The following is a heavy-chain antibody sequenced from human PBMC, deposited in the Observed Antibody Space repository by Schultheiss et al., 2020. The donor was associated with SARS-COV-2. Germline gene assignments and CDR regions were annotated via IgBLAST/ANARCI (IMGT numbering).Heavy chain of an antibody. D-gene: IGHD3-10*01. J-gene: IGHJ5*02. V-gene: IGHV4-59*12. CDR2: IYYSGST. CDR3: ARDLGGSGSYYKGWFDP. CDR1: GFTFSDYY. Sequence: GSLRLSCAASGFTFSDYYMSWIRQAPGKGLEWIGYIYYSGSTNYNPSLKSRVTISVDRSKNQFSLKLSSVTAADTAVYYCARDLGGSGSYYKGWFDPWGQGTLVTVSS.